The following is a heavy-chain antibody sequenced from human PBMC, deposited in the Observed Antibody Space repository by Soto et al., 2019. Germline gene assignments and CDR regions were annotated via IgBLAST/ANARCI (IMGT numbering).Heavy chain of an antibody. D-gene: IGHD3-3*01. CDR3: ASSQRYYDFWSGFQNNDY. CDR1: GFTFSSYG. V-gene: IGHV3-30*03. CDR2: ISYDGSNK. Sequence: TGGSLRLSCAASGFTFSSYGMHWVRQAPGKGLEWVAVISYDGSNKYYADSVKGRFTISRDNSKNTLCLQMNSLRAEDTAVYYCASSQRYYDFWSGFQNNDYWGQGTLVTVSS. J-gene: IGHJ4*02.